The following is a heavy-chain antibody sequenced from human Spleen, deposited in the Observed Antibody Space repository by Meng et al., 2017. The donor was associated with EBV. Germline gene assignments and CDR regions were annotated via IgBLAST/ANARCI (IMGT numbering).Heavy chain of an antibody. CDR2: INHSGST. D-gene: IGHD5-12*01. Sequence: QVQLQQWGAGLLKPSXXXXLXXXVYXGSFSGYYWSWVRQPPGKGLEWIGEINHSGSTNSNPSLKSRVTISVDTSKNQFSLKVKSVTAADTAVYYCARVPYSGDDYDDLLYTWFDPWGQGTLVTVSS. CDR3: ARVPYSGDDYDDLLYTWFDP. V-gene: IGHV4-34*01. J-gene: IGHJ5*02. CDR1: XGSFSGYY.